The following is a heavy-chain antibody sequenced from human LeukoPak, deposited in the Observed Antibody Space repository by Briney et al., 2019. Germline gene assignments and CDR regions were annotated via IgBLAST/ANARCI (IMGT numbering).Heavy chain of an antibody. J-gene: IGHJ3*02. CDR2: VNHSGST. D-gene: IGHD3-22*01. CDR3: ARGSAPNYYDSSGYPTKTYAFDI. Sequence: SETLSLTCAVYGGSFSGYYWSWIRQPPGKGLEWIGEVNHSGSTNYNPSLKSRVTISVDTSKNQFSLKLSSVTAADTAVYYCARGSAPNYYDSSGYPTKTYAFDIWGQGTMVTVSS. V-gene: IGHV4-34*01. CDR1: GGSFSGYY.